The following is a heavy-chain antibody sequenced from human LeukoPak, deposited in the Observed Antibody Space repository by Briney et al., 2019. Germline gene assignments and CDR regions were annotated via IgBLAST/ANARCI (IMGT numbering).Heavy chain of an antibody. V-gene: IGHV5-51*01. CDR3: ARGGSGYCSGGSCLLYYFDY. CDR1: GSNFTSYW. Sequence: GESLQISCQGSGSNFTSYWIGWGRQLPGKGLEWMGIIYPGDSDTRYSPSFQGQVTISADKSISTAYLQWSSLKASDTAMYYCARGGSGYCSGGSCLLYYFDYWGQGTLVTVSS. J-gene: IGHJ4*02. CDR2: IYPGDSDT. D-gene: IGHD2-15*01.